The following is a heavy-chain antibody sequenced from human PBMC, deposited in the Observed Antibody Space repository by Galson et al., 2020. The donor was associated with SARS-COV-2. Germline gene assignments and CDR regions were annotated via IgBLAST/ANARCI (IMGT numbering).Heavy chain of an antibody. CDR2: INSDWSST. Sequence: GGSLRLSCAASGFTFNSYCMHWIRQAPANGLVWVSRINSDWSSTSYADSVKGRFTITRDNAENTLYLQMNSLSAEDTAVYSCARGGDYYDSCGYYSAFDIWGQGTRVTVFS. V-gene: IGHV3-74*01. D-gene: IGHD3-22*01. CDR3: ARGGDYYDSCGYYSAFDI. J-gene: IGHJ3*02. CDR1: GFTFNSYC.